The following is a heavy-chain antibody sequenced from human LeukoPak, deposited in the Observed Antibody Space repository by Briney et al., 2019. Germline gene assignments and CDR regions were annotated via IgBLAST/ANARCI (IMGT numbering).Heavy chain of an antibody. Sequence: SETLSLTCAVSGYSISSGYYWGWIRQPPGKGLEWIGSIYHSGSTYYNPSLKSRVTISVDTSKNQFSLKLSSVTAADTAVYYCARVSIYDSSGYYYIEYFQHWGQGTLVTVSS. D-gene: IGHD3-22*01. J-gene: IGHJ1*01. CDR3: ARVSIYDSSGYYYIEYFQH. CDR2: IYHSGST. V-gene: IGHV4-38-2*01. CDR1: GYSISSGYY.